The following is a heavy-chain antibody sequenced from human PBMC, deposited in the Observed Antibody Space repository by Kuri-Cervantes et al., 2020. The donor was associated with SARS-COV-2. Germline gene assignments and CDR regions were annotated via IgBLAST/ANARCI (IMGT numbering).Heavy chain of an antibody. D-gene: IGHD3-22*01. Sequence: LRLSCTVSGGSISSGSYYWSWIRQPAGKGLEWIGRIYTSGSTNYNPSLKSRVTISVDTSKNQFSLKLSSVTAADTAVYYCARARYYDSSGYYSYYYYMDVWGKRTTVTVSS. CDR1: GGSISSGSYY. J-gene: IGHJ6*03. V-gene: IGHV4-61*02. CDR3: ARARYYDSSGYYSYYYYMDV. CDR2: IYTSGST.